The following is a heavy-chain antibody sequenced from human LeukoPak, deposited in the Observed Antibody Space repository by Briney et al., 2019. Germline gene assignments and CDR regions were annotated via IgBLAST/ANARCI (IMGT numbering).Heavy chain of an antibody. CDR2: ISYDGSNK. J-gene: IGHJ4*02. D-gene: IGHD6-19*01. Sequence: PGGSLRLSCAASGFTFSSYAMHWVRQAPGKGLEWVAVISYDGSNKYYADSVKGRFTISRDNSKNTLYLQMNGLRAEDTAVYYCASRGDQYSSGWYLGIDYWGQGTLVTASS. CDR3: ASRGDQYSSGWYLGIDY. V-gene: IGHV3-30-3*01. CDR1: GFTFSSYA.